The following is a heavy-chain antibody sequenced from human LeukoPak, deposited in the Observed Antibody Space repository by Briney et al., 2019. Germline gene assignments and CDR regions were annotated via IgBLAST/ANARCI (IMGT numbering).Heavy chain of an antibody. V-gene: IGHV1-69*13. J-gene: IGHJ4*02. D-gene: IGHD3-10*01. Sequence: SVKVSCKASGGTFSSYAISWVRQAPGQGLEWMGGIIPIFGTANYAQKFQGRVTITADESTSTAYMELSSLRSEDTAVYYCARDLGGSGSYYNHFDYWGQGTLVTVSS. CDR3: ARDLGGSGSYYNHFDY. CDR2: IIPIFGTA. CDR1: GGTFSSYA.